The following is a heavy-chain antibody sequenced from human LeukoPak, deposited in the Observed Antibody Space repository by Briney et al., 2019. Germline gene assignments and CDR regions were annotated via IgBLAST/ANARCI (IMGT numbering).Heavy chain of an antibody. CDR2: IRGDAGST. V-gene: IGHV3-20*04. CDR1: GFTFDAFG. J-gene: IGHJ4*02. D-gene: IGHD7-27*01. CDR3: ARVWAWGSGNYFDN. Sequence: GGSLRLSCAASGFTFDAFGMTWVRQAPGKGLEWFSAIRGDAGSTGYADSVKGGFTISRDNAKNSLYLQMNSLRVEDTALYYCARVWAWGSGNYFDNWGQGTLVTVSS.